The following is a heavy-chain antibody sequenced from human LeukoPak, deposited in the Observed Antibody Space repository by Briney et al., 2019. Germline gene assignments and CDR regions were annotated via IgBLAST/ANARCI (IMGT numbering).Heavy chain of an antibody. V-gene: IGHV1-69*05. D-gene: IGHD2-8*01. Sequence: SMKVSCKASGGTFSSYAISWVRQAPGQGLEWMGGIIPIFGTANYAQKFQGRVTITTDESTSTAYMELSSLRSEDTAVYYCARDQWGRADAFDIWGQGTMVTVSS. CDR1: GGTFSSYA. CDR2: IIPIFGTA. CDR3: ARDQWGRADAFDI. J-gene: IGHJ3*02.